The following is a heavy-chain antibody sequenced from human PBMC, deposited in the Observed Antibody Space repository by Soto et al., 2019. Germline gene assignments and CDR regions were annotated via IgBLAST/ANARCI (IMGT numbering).Heavy chain of an antibody. D-gene: IGHD2-15*01. V-gene: IGHV3-23*01. CDR1: GFTFSNFA. Sequence: HPGGSLRLSCAASGFTFSNFAMSWVRQAPGKGLEWVSAISGRAGNTLYAGSVRGRFSVSKDDSKNLLFLHMSSLRADDTAVYYCAKGRYCSGVTCHLPIDYWGQGTLVTVSS. J-gene: IGHJ4*02. CDR2: ISGRAGNT. CDR3: AKGRYCSGVTCHLPIDY.